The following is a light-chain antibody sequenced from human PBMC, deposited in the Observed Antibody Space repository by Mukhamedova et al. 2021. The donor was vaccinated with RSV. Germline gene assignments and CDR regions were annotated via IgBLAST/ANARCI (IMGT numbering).Light chain of an antibody. J-gene: IGKJ1*01. CDR3: QQYNSYPWT. V-gene: IGKV1-5*03. CDR2: KAS. Sequence: WYQRRVHGKAPKVLICKASSLESGVPSRFSGSGSGTEFTLTISSLQPDDFATYYCQQYNSYPWTFGQGTMVEIK.